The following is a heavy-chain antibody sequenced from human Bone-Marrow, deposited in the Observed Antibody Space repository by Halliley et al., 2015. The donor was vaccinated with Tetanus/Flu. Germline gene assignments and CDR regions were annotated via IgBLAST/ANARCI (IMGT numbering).Heavy chain of an antibody. V-gene: IGHV3-74*01. CDR3: ATVFDY. Sequence: RQVPGKERPWVARIDDAGRETSSADPVRGRFSVSRDDAKNTVYLQMDNLRAEDTAVYYCATVFDYWGQGVLVTVSS. CDR2: IDDAGRET. J-gene: IGHJ4*02.